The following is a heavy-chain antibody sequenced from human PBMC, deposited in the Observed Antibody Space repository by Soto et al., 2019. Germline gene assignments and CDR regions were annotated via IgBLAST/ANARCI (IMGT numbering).Heavy chain of an antibody. CDR1: GGSFTSNNW. J-gene: IGHJ4*02. Sequence: SETPSLTCAVSGGSFTSNNWWTWVRQPPGQGLEWIGEIYRTGSTNYNPSLKSRVTISLDKSENQFSLKVTSLTAADTAVYYCASRDPGTSVDYWGQGTLVTVSS. CDR2: IYRTGST. V-gene: IGHV4-4*02. D-gene: IGHD1-7*01. CDR3: ASRDPGTSVDY.